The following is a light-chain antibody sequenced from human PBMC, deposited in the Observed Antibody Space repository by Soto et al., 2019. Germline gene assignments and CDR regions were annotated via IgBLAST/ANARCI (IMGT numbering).Light chain of an antibody. J-gene: IGLJ3*02. V-gene: IGLV2-8*01. CDR2: EVT. CDR3: SSFASSHTWV. Sequence: QSALTQPPSASGSPGQSVTISCTGTSSDVGAYNYVSWYQQHAGKAPKLVIYEVTKRPSGVPDRFSGSKSANMASLTVSGLQAEDEADYYCSSFASSHTWVFGGGTNLTVL. CDR1: SSDVGAYNY.